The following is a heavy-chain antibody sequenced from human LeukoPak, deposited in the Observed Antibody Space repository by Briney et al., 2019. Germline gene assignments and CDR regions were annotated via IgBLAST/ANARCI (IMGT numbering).Heavy chain of an antibody. CDR1: GGSISSSNW. Sequence: PSQTLSLTCAVSGGSISSSNWWSWVRQPPGKGLEWIGEIYHSGSTNYNPSLKSRVTISVDKSKNQFSLKLSSVTAADTAVYYCARDQSYDFWSGYSSRYYYYGMDVWGQGTTVTVSS. D-gene: IGHD3-3*01. V-gene: IGHV4-4*02. CDR3: ARDQSYDFWSGYSSRYYYYGMDV. CDR2: IYHSGST. J-gene: IGHJ6*02.